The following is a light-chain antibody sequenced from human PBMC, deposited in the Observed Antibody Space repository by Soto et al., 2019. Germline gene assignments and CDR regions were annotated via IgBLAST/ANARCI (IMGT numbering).Light chain of an antibody. Sequence: QSALTQPASVSGSPGQSITISCTGTSSDVGGYNYVSWYQQHPDKAPKLMIYEVSNRHSGVSNRFSGSKSGHTASLTISGLQSEDEADYFCTSYTSYSTLDVFGTGTKVTVL. J-gene: IGLJ1*01. CDR2: EVS. CDR3: TSYTSYSTLDV. CDR1: SSDVGGYNY. V-gene: IGLV2-14*01.